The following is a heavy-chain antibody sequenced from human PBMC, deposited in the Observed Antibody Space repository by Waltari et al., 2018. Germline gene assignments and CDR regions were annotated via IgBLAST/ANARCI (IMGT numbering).Heavy chain of an antibody. V-gene: IGHV1-2*06. CDR3: ARNRGATTGGA. Sequence: QVQLVQSGAAVKKPGASEKVSCKASGYTFTGYSMPWLRQAPGQGLEWMGRINPTSGGTNYAQKFQGRVTMTRDTSISTAYMELSRLRSDDTAVYYCARNRGATTGGAWGQGTLVTVSS. CDR1: GYTFTGYS. J-gene: IGHJ4*02. CDR2: INPTSGGT. D-gene: IGHD1-26*01.